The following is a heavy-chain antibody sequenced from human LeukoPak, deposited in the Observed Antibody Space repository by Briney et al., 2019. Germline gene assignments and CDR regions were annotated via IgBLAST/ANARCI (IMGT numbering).Heavy chain of an antibody. CDR1: GYTFTAYY. D-gene: IGHD1-26*01. CDR2: INPNTGVT. J-gene: IGHJ5*02. Sequence: GASVKVSCKASGYTFTAYYIHWVRQAPGQGLEWMGLINPNTGVTKFAQKFHGRVTMSRDTSMSTAYMELNRLTTDDTAMYYCARDQGVGATGWFDPWGQGTLVTVSS. V-gene: IGHV1-2*02. CDR3: ARDQGVGATGWFDP.